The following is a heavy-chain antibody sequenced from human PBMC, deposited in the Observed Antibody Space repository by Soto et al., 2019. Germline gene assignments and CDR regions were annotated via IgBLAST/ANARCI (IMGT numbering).Heavy chain of an antibody. Sequence: SETLSLTCTVSGGSIRSYYWTWIRQPPGKGLEWLGYIFYSGSTFYNPSLKSRVTISIHTSKSQFSLQLTSVTAADTAVYYRARGAADTAMVDSWGQGTL. CDR1: GGSIRSYY. D-gene: IGHD5-18*01. CDR2: IFYSGST. CDR3: ARGAADTAMVDS. J-gene: IGHJ4*02. V-gene: IGHV4-59*01.